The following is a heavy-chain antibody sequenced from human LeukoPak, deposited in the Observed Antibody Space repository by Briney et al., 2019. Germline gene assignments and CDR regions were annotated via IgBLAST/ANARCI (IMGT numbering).Heavy chain of an antibody. CDR2: IYYSGST. V-gene: IGHV4-39*07. D-gene: IGHD2-15*01. J-gene: IGHJ6*03. CDR3: ARGYCSGGSCYSYYYYNYMDV. Sequence: SETLSLTCTVSGGSTSSSSYYWGWIRQPPGKGLEWIGSIYYSGSTYCNPSLKSRVTISVDTSKNQFSLKLSSVTAADTAVYYCARGYCSGGSCYSYYYYNYMDVWGKGTTVTISS. CDR1: GGSTSSSSYY.